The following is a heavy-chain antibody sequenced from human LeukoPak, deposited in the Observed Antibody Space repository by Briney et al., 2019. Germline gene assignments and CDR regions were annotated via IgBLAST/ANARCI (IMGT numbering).Heavy chain of an antibody. J-gene: IGHJ4*02. Sequence: ASVKVSCEASGYTFTNYAMHWVRQAPGQRLEWMGWINAGNGNTEYSQKFQGRVTISRDTSASTAYMELSSLRSEDTAVYYCARVYCSSTSCQYYFDYWGQGTLVTVSS. D-gene: IGHD2-2*01. V-gene: IGHV1-3*01. CDR1: GYTFTNYA. CDR3: ARVYCSSTSCQYYFDY. CDR2: INAGNGNT.